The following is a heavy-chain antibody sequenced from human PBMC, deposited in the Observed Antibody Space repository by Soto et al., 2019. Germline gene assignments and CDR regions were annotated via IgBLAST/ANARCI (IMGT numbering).Heavy chain of an antibody. Sequence: LRLSCAASGFTFSTYVMHWVRQAPGKGLEWVALISEDGGKKYYADSVKGRFTISRDNSKDLLYLQMNSLRAEDTAVYYCAKPLGSGYADAFNMWGRGTMVTVSS. CDR2: ISEDGGKK. CDR1: GFTFSTYV. D-gene: IGHD3-3*01. J-gene: IGHJ3*02. V-gene: IGHV3-30*18. CDR3: AKPLGSGYADAFNM.